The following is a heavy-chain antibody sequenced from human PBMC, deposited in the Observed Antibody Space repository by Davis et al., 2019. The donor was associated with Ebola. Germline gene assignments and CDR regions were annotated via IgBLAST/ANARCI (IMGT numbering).Heavy chain of an antibody. V-gene: IGHV3-64D*06. CDR2: ITINGGST. CDR1: GFTFSSYA. Sequence: ESLKIPCSASGFTFSSYAMHWVRQAPGKGLEYVSAITINGGSTYYADPVKDRFNISRDNSKNTLYLQMGSQRPEDTAVYYCVKVGGSCYSAGDYWGQGTLVTVSS. D-gene: IGHD2-15*01. CDR3: VKVGGSCYSAGDY. J-gene: IGHJ4*02.